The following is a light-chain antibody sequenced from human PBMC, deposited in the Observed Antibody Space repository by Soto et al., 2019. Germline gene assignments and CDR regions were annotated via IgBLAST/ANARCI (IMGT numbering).Light chain of an antibody. CDR3: QQSYTLSPLT. CDR1: QSISNY. Sequence: DIQMTQSPSSLSASVEDRVIITRRTSQSISNYLNWYQHKPGKAPKVLISAASNLQSGVPSRFSGSGSGTVFTLTISSLQPEDFATYFCQQSYTLSPLTFGRGTKVDIK. CDR2: AAS. J-gene: IGKJ4*01. V-gene: IGKV1-39*01.